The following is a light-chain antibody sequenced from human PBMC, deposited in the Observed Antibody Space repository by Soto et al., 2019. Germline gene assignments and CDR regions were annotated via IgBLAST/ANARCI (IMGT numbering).Light chain of an antibody. CDR2: EGT. CDR1: ATDVGAYNY. Sequence: QSVLTQPASVSGSPGQSITISCTGTATDVGAYNYVSWYQQHPGRAPKLIIYEGTKRPSGVSNRFSGSKSGNTASLTISGLQAEDEADYYCCSYAGSPTFPWIFGGGTKLTVL. J-gene: IGLJ3*02. CDR3: CSYAGSPTFPWI. V-gene: IGLV2-23*03.